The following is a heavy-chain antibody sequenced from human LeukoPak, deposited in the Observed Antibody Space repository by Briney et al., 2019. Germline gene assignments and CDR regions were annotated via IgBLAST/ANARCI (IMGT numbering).Heavy chain of an antibody. D-gene: IGHD3-10*01. CDR1: GFTFSSYE. CDR2: IRRSGSTI. V-gene: IGHV3-48*03. Sequence: GRSLRLSCAASGFTFSSYEMNWVRQAPGKGLEWGSYIRRSGSTIYYADSVKGRFTISRDNAKNSLYLQMNSLRAEDTAVYYCARVDTYGSGKETNYYYYYMDVWGKGTTVTISS. J-gene: IGHJ6*03. CDR3: ARVDTYGSGKETNYYYYYMDV.